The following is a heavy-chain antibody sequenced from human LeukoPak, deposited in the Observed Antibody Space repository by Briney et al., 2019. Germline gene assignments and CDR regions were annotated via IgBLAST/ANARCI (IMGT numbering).Heavy chain of an antibody. Sequence: SETLSLTCAVYGGSFSGYYWSWIRQPPGKGLEWIGEINHSGSTNYNPSLKSRITISVDTSKNQFSLKLSSVTAADTAVYYCARGKLKKSKKETSYGSGPMDVWGKGTTVTVSS. CDR1: GGSFSGYY. J-gene: IGHJ6*03. CDR3: ARGKLKKSKKETSYGSGPMDV. CDR2: INHSGST. D-gene: IGHD3-10*01. V-gene: IGHV4-34*01.